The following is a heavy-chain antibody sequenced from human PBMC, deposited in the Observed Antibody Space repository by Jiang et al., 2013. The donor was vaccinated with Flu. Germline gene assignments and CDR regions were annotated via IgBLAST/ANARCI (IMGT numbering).Heavy chain of an antibody. Sequence: QLVESGGGVVQPGRSLRLSCAASGFTFSSYGMHWVRQAPGEGLEWVAVIWYDGSNKYYADSVKGRFTISRDNSKNTLYLQMNSLRAEDTAVYYCARDIVDDYGGNSRPPPTRFDPWGQGTLVTVSS. J-gene: IGHJ5*02. CDR1: GFTFSSYG. D-gene: IGHD4-23*01. V-gene: IGHV3-33*01. CDR2: IWYDGSNK. CDR3: ARDIVDDYGGNSRPPPTRFDP.